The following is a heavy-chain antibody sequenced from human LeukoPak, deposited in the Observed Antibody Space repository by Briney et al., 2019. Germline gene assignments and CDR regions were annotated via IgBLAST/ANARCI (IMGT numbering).Heavy chain of an antibody. Sequence: ASVKVSCKASGHTFTGYYMHWVRQAPGQGLEWMGWINPNSGGTNYAQKFQGRVTMTRDTSISTAYMELSRLRSDDTAVYYCARASPKALYDSSGYYYLLGYWGQGTLVTVSS. J-gene: IGHJ4*02. V-gene: IGHV1-2*02. CDR3: ARASPKALYDSSGYYYLLGY. CDR1: GHTFTGYY. CDR2: INPNSGGT. D-gene: IGHD3-22*01.